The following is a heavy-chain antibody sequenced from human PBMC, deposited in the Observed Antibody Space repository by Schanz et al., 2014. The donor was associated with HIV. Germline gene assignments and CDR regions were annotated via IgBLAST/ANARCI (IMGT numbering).Heavy chain of an antibody. CDR2: MNPSTGNS. CDR1: GYTFINYD. V-gene: IGHV1-8*01. J-gene: IGHJ6*02. CDR3: ARGPKWEGLMDV. Sequence: QVQLVQSGAEVKKPGASVKVSCKASGYTFINYDIHWVRQASGLGLEWMGWMNPSTGNSGYAQMLQVRVAMTRDTFTSTASLEVDSLTSEDTAVYYCARGPKWEGLMDVWGQGTTVIVSS. D-gene: IGHD1-26*01.